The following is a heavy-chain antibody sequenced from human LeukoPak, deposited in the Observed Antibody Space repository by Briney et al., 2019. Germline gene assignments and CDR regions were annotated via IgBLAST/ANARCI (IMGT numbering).Heavy chain of an antibody. J-gene: IGHJ4*02. CDR2: IYSGGST. D-gene: IGHD3-22*01. Sequence: GGSLRLSCAASAFSVSSNYMSWVRQAPGKGLEWVSIIYSGGSTYYADSVKGRFTLSRDNSKNTLYLQMNSLRAEDTALYYCAGQLGRSGHSYWGQGTLVTVSS. CDR3: AGQLGRSGHSY. V-gene: IGHV3-66*04. CDR1: AFSVSSNY.